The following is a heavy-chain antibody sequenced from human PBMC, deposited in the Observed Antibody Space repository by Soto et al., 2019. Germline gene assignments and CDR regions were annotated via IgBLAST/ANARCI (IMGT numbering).Heavy chain of an antibody. Sequence: GGSLRLSCAASGFTFSGSAMHWVHQASGKGLEWVGRIRSKANSYATAYAASVKGRFTISRDDSKNTAYLQMNSLKTEDTAVYYCVPTDFYDSSGYYADAFDIWGEGTMVTVSS. CDR2: IRSKANSYAT. V-gene: IGHV3-73*01. CDR1: GFTFSGSA. J-gene: IGHJ3*02. CDR3: VPTDFYDSSGYYADAFDI. D-gene: IGHD3-22*01.